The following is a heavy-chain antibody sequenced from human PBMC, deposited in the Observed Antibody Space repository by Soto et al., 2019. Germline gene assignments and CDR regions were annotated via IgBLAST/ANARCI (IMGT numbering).Heavy chain of an antibody. CDR2: IWYDGSTK. V-gene: IGHV3-33*01. Sequence: GGSLRLSCAASGFTFSSYGMHWVRQAPGKGLEWLAVIWYDGSTKYYADSVKGRFTISRDNYKNTLYLQMTSLRAEDTAVYYCSRAGRARDCSGGSSRGRYYYYGMDVWGQGTTVTVSS. CDR1: GFTFSSYG. CDR3: SRAGRARDCSGGSSRGRYYYYGMDV. D-gene: IGHD2-15*01. J-gene: IGHJ6*02.